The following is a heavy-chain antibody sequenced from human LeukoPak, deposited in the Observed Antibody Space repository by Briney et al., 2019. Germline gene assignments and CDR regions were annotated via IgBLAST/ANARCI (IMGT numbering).Heavy chain of an antibody. D-gene: IGHD1-1*01. J-gene: IGHJ4*02. V-gene: IGHV1-69*01. CDR2: ITPLYGAS. CDR1: GGRFGNCA. CDR3: AADSHTSGFDY. Sequence: ASVKVSCKASGGRFGNCALNWVRQAPGQRFEWMGAITPLYGASNYAQKFQGRLTIVADESTGTGYMELRSLASEDTAVYYCAADSHTSGFDYWAQGTLVTVSS.